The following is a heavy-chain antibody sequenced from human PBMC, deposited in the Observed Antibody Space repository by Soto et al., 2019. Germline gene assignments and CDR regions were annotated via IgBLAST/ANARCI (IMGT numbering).Heavy chain of an antibody. CDR1: GGSISSSSYY. J-gene: IGHJ5*02. CDR2: IYYSGST. V-gene: IGHV4-39*01. Sequence: QLLESGPGLVKPSETLSLTCTVSGGSISSSSYYWGWIRQPPGKGLEWIGSIYYSGSTYYNPSLKSRVTISVDTSKNQFSLKLSSVTAADTAVYYCARLVRTIFGGGNWFDPWGQGTLVTVSS. D-gene: IGHD3-3*01. CDR3: ARLVRTIFGGGNWFDP.